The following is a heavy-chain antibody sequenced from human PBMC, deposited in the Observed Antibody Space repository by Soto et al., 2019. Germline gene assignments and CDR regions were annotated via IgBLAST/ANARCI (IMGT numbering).Heavy chain of an antibody. CDR3: ARVRWELLAYYYYYGMDV. J-gene: IGHJ6*02. V-gene: IGHV3-21*01. Sequence: EVQLVESGGGLVKPGGSLRLSCAASGFTFSSYSMNWVRQAPGKGLEWVSSISSSRSYIYYADSVKGRFTISRDNAKNSLYLQMNSLRAEDTAVYYCARVRWELLAYYYYYGMDVWGQGTTVTVSS. CDR2: ISSSRSYI. D-gene: IGHD1-26*01. CDR1: GFTFSSYS.